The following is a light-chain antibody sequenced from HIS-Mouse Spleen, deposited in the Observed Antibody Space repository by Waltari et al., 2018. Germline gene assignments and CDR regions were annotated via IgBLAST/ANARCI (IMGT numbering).Light chain of an antibody. CDR3: SSYTSSSTYV. V-gene: IGLV2-14*03. Sequence: QSALTQPASVSGSPGQSITISCTGTSSDVGGYNYVSWYQQHPGKAPKLMIYDVSNRPSWGSNRFAGAKSGNTAYLTSSGLQAEDEADYYCSSYTSSSTYVFGTGTKVTVL. J-gene: IGLJ1*01. CDR1: SSDVGGYNY. CDR2: DVS.